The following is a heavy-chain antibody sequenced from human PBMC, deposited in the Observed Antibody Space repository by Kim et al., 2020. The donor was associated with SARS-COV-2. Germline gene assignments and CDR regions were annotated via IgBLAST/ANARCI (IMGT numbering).Heavy chain of an antibody. J-gene: IGHJ4*02. D-gene: IGHD4-4*01. V-gene: IGHV1-3*01. CDR2: VNAANGET. Sequence: ASVKVSCKAYGYTFKSYPIHWLRQAPGQRPEWMGWVNAANGETQYSQKFQGRVTITRDTSANTAYMELRRLTTKDTAIYYCARDMDPTVYDFWCQGTLVT. CDR1: GYTFKSYP. CDR3: ARDMDPTVYDF.